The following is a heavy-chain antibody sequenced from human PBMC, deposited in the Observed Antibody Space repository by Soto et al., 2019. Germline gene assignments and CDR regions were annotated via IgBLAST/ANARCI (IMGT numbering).Heavy chain of an antibody. V-gene: IGHV4-31*03. CDR3: ARSSGWYYYYYGMDV. CDR2: IYYSGST. CDR1: GGSISSGGYY. D-gene: IGHD6-19*01. J-gene: IGHJ6*02. Sequence: SETLSLTCTVSGGSISSGGYYWSWIRQHPGKGLEWIGYIYYSGSTYYNPSLKSRVTISVDTSKNQFSLKLSSVTAADTAVYYCARSSGWYYYYYGMDVWGQGTTVTVSS.